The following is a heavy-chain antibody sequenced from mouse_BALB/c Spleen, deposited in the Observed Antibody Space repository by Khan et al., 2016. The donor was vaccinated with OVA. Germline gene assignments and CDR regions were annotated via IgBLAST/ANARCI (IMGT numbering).Heavy chain of an antibody. Sequence: QVQLKQSGPGLVRPSQSLSITCTVSGFSLTTYGVHWVRQSPGKGLEWLGVIWSGGSTDYSAAFISRLSISKENSKSQVFFKMNSLQPNDTAIYYCARNYDYDEGLAYWGQGTLVTVSA. D-gene: IGHD2-4*01. J-gene: IGHJ3*01. CDR3: ARNYDYDEGLAY. CDR2: IWSGGST. V-gene: IGHV2-2*02. CDR1: GFSLTTYG.